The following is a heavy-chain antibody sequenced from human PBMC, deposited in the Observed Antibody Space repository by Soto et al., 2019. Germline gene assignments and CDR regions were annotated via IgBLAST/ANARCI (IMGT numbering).Heavy chain of an antibody. D-gene: IGHD3-16*01. V-gene: IGHV3-23*01. J-gene: IGHJ5*02. CDR1: GFTFSSYA. CDR2: ISGSGGST. CDR3: AKDRGADGYVFVDWFDP. Sequence: EVQLLESGGGLVQPGGSLRLSCAASGFTFSSYAMSWVRQAPGKGLEWVSAISGSGGSTYYADSVKGRFTISRDNSKNXXDLQMNSLRAEDTAVYYCAKDRGADGYVFVDWFDPWGQGTLVTVSS.